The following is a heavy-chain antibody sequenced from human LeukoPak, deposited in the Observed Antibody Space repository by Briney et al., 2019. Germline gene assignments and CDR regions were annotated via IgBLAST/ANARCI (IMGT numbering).Heavy chain of an antibody. J-gene: IGHJ4*02. D-gene: IGHD3-10*01. Sequence: GGSLRLSCAASGFTFSNFAMNWVRRAPGKGLEWVSTISGRGDGTYYADSVKGRFTISRDNSKNTLFLQMSNLSADDTALYYCAKGPLQEGTVFRGVITPVDYWGQGTLVTVTS. CDR2: ISGRGDGT. CDR3: AKGPLQEGTVFRGVITPVDY. CDR1: GFTFSNFA. V-gene: IGHV3-23*01.